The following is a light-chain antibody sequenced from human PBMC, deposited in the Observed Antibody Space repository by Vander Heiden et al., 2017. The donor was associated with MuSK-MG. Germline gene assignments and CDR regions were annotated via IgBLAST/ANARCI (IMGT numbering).Light chain of an antibody. V-gene: IGKV3-20*01. CDR1: QSVSSSY. J-gene: IGKJ2*01. CDR2: GAS. CDR3: QQYGSSPPSYT. Sequence: EIVLTQSPGTLSLSQGERATLSCRASQSVSSSYLAWYQQKPGQAPRLRIYGASSRATGSPDRFSGSGSGTDFTLTISRLEPEDFAVYYCQQYGSSPPSYTFGQGTKLEIK.